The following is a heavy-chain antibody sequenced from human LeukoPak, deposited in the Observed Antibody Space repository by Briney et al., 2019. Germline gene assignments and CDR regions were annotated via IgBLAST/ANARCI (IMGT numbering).Heavy chain of an antibody. V-gene: IGHV1-2*02. Sequence: ASVKVSCKPSGYTFTGYFIQWVRQAPGQGLEWMGWINPNSGGTNYAQKFQGRVTMTRDTSISTAYMELSRLRSDDTAVYYCASMTTVTTLPFDYWGQGTLVTVSS. D-gene: IGHD4-17*01. CDR2: INPNSGGT. CDR1: GYTFTGYF. J-gene: IGHJ4*02. CDR3: ASMTTVTTLPFDY.